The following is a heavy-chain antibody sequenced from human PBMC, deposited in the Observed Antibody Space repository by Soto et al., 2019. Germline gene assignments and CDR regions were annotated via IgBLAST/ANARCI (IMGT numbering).Heavy chain of an antibody. V-gene: IGHV1-69*13. D-gene: IGHD3-3*01. CDR1: GGTFSSYA. J-gene: IGHJ6*02. Sequence: SVKVSCKASGGTFSSYAISWVLQAPGQGLEWMGGIIPIFGTANYAQKFQGRVTITADESTSTAYMELSSLRSEDTAVYYCARASGYEDFGVVRYGMDVWGQGTTVTVSS. CDR2: IIPIFGTA. CDR3: ARASGYEDFGVVRYGMDV.